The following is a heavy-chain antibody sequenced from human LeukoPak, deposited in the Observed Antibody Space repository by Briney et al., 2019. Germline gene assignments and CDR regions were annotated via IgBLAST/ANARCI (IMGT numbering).Heavy chain of an antibody. J-gene: IGHJ6*03. V-gene: IGHV1-69*06. D-gene: IGHD3-16*01. Sequence: GASVKVSCKASGGTFSSYAISWVRQAPGQGLEWMGGIIPIFGTANYAQKFQGRVTITADKSTSTAYMELSSLRSEDTAVYYCARVPGGYYYYMDVWGKGTTVTVSS. CDR1: GGTFSSYA. CDR2: IIPIFGTA. CDR3: ARVPGGYYYYMDV.